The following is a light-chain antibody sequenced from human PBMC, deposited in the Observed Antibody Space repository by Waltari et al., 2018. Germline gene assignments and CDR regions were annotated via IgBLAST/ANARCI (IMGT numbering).Light chain of an antibody. V-gene: IGKV3-11*01. CDR2: DAS. CDR1: QSVRRY. CDR3: QQRSNWRDT. Sequence: VLTQSPATLSLSPGERATISCRSSQSVRRYLAWYQQKPGQAPRLLIYDASIMATGIPARFSGSGSGTDFTLTISSLEPEDFAVYFCQQRSNWRDTFGPGTRLDIK. J-gene: IGKJ5*01.